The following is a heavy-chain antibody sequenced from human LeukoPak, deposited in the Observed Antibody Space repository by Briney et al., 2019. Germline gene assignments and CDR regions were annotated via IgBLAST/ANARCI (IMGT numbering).Heavy chain of an antibody. CDR1: GFTVSSNY. V-gene: IGHV3-66*02. Sequence: PGGSLRLSCAVSGFTVSSNYMNWIRQAPGKGLEWVSIIYSGGNTDYADSVKGRFTISRDNSKNTLYLQMNSLRAEDTAVYYCARGGYGSGSYGMGHWGQGTLVTVSS. CDR2: IYSGGNT. J-gene: IGHJ4*02. D-gene: IGHD3-10*01. CDR3: ARGGYGSGSYGMGH.